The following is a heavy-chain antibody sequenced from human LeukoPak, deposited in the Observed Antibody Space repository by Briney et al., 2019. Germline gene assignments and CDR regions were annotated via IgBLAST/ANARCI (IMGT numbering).Heavy chain of an antibody. D-gene: IGHD1-26*01. Sequence: QSGGSLRLSCAASGFTFSGSAIHWVRQTSGKGLEWVGRIRSKANNYATLYAASMKGRFTISRDDSRNTAYLQVNSLRAEDTAVYYCAKGSRWELLPFDYWGQGTLVTVSS. J-gene: IGHJ4*02. CDR2: IRSKANNYAT. CDR1: GFTFSGSA. CDR3: AKGSRWELLPFDY. V-gene: IGHV3-73*01.